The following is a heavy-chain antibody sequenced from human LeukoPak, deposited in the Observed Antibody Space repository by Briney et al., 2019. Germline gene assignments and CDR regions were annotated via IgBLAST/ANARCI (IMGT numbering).Heavy chain of an antibody. CDR2: ISAYNGNT. Sequence: ASVKVSCKASGYTFTSYGISWVRQAPGQGLEWMGWISAYNGNTNYAQKLQGRVTMTTDTSTSTAYMELRSLRSDDTAVYYYAGMTTVTNDWFDPWGQRTLVTVSS. V-gene: IGHV1-18*01. J-gene: IGHJ5*02. CDR3: AGMTTVTNDWFDP. CDR1: GYTFTSYG. D-gene: IGHD4-17*01.